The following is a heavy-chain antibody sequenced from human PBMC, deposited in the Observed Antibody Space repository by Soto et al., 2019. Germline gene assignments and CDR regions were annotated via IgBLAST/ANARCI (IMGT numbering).Heavy chain of an antibody. D-gene: IGHD5-18*01. V-gene: IGHV3-21*01. CDR2: ISSSSSYI. Sequence: PGGSLRLSCAASGFTFSSYSMNWVRQAPGKGLEWVSSISSSSSYIYYADSVKGRFTISRDNAKNSLYLQMNSLRAEDTAVYYCARDLGYSYVQANWFDPWGQGTLVTVSS. CDR3: ARDLGYSYVQANWFDP. J-gene: IGHJ5*02. CDR1: GFTFSSYS.